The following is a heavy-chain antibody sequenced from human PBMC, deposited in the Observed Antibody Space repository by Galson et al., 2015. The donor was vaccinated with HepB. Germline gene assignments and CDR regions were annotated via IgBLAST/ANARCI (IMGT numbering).Heavy chain of an antibody. J-gene: IGHJ4*02. D-gene: IGHD3-10*01. CDR2: ISYDGSNK. Sequence: SLRLSCAASGFTFSSYAMHWVRQAPGKGLEWVAVISYDGSNKYYADSVKGRFTISRDNSKNTVYLQMNSLRVEDTAVYYCARGLDYGSGSFYIPIDYWGQGTLVTVSS. CDR1: GFTFSSYA. V-gene: IGHV3-30-3*01. CDR3: ARGLDYGSGSFYIPIDY.